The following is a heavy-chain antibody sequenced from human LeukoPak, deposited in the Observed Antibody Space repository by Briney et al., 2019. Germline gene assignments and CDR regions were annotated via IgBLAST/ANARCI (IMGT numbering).Heavy chain of an antibody. V-gene: IGHV3-48*04. Sequence: GGSLRLSCAASGFTFSSYSMNWVRQAPGKGLEWVSYISSSSSTIYYADSVKGRFTISRDNAKNSLYLQMNSLRAEDTAVYYCARDRAYDSSGYYLWYFNYWGQGTLVTVSS. J-gene: IGHJ4*02. CDR2: ISSSSSTI. CDR3: ARDRAYDSSGYYLWYFNY. D-gene: IGHD3-22*01. CDR1: GFTFSSYS.